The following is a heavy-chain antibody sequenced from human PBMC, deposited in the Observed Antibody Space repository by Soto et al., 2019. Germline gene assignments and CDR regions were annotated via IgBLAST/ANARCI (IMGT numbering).Heavy chain of an antibody. V-gene: IGHV1-2*04. CDR2: INPNSGGT. Sequence: ASVKVSCKASGYTFTGYYMHWVRQAPGQGLEWMGWINPNSGGTNYAQKFQGWVTMTRDTSISTAYMELSRLRSDDTAVYYCARGGSSSIAATSSGPNYYYMDVWGKGTTVTVSS. D-gene: IGHD6-25*01. CDR3: ARGGSSSIAATSSGPNYYYMDV. J-gene: IGHJ6*03. CDR1: GYTFTGYY.